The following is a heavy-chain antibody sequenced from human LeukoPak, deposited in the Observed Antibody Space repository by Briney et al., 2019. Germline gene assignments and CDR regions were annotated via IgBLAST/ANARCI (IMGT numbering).Heavy chain of an antibody. V-gene: IGHV1-69*10. CDR1: GAPFSPYA. Sequence: GASVKVSARSSGAPFSPYAISWGGQSPGQRLRGWGGIVPILGTANYAQNLQGRVTITADRSTTTAYIELSSLRSEDTAVYYCARVPQGSSWLYYFDYWGQGTLVTVSP. D-gene: IGHD6-13*01. J-gene: IGHJ4*02. CDR2: IVPILGTA. CDR3: ARVPQGSSWLYYFDY.